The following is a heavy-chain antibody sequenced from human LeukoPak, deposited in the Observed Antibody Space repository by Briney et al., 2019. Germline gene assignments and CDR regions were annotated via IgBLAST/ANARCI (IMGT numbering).Heavy chain of an antibody. CDR3: ARDTKYAFDN. CDR1: GFTFSDYS. CDR2: VVISSGNT. J-gene: IGHJ4*02. D-gene: IGHD2-2*01. V-gene: IGHV3-48*01. Sequence: GGSLRLSCAASGFTFSDYSMNWVRQAPGKVLEWISYVVISSGNTKYADSVKGRFTISGDKAKNSLYLQMNSLRVEDTAVYYCARDTKYAFDNWGQGTLVTVSS.